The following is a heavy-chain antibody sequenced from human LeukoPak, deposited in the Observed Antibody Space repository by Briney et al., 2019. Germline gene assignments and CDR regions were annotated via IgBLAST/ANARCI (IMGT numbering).Heavy chain of an antibody. J-gene: IGHJ4*02. CDR3: ARYYYDSSGYPYYFDY. D-gene: IGHD3-22*01. CDR1: GFIVSNNY. V-gene: IGHV3-53*01. Sequence: GGSLRLSCAASGFIVSNNYMSWVRQAPGKGLEWVSVIYSGGSTYYADSVKGRFTISRDNSKNTVYLQMNSLRAEDTAVYYCARYYYDSSGYPYYFDYWGQGTLDTVSS. CDR2: IYSGGST.